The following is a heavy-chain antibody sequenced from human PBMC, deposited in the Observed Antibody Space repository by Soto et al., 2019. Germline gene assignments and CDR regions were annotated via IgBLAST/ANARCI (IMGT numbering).Heavy chain of an antibody. CDR3: AREREMATIRYYFDY. J-gene: IGHJ4*02. V-gene: IGHV3-30-3*01. CDR1: GFTFTSYA. CDR2: ISYDGINK. Sequence: QVQLVESGGGVVQPGRSLRLSCAASGFTFTSYAMHWVRQASGKGLEWVAVISYDGINKYYADSVKGRFTISRDNSXXTLYLQMNSLRAEDTAVYYCAREREMATIRYYFDYWGQGTLVTVSS. D-gene: IGHD5-12*01.